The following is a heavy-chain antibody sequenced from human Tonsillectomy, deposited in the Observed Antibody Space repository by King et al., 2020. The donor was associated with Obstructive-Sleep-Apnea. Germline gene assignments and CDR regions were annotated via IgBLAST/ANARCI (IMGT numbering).Heavy chain of an antibody. CDR2: IYYIGST. D-gene: IGHD3-3*01. J-gene: IGHJ5*02. CDR1: GGSISSSSYY. CDR3: ASGRDYDFWSGYWFDP. Sequence: QLQESGPGLVKPSETLSLTCTVSGGSISSSSYYWGWIRQPPGKGLEWIGSIYYIGSTYYNPSLKSRVTISVDTSKNQFSLKLSSVTAADTAVYYCASGRDYDFWSGYWFDPWGQGTLVTVSS. V-gene: IGHV4-39*07.